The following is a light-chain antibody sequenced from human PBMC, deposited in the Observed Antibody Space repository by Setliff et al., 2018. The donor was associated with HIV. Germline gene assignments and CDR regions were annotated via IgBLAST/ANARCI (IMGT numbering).Light chain of an antibody. CDR3: QQRSN. Sequence: EIVLTQSPVTLSLSPGERATLSCRASQSVSSYVAWYQQKPGQAPRLLIYDASNRATGIPARFSGSGSGTDFTLTISSLEPEDFAVYYCQQRSNFGQGTRLEIK. V-gene: IGKV3-11*01. CDR1: QSVSSY. CDR2: DAS. J-gene: IGKJ5*01.